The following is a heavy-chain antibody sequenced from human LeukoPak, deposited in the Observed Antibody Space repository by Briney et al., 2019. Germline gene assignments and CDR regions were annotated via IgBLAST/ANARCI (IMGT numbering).Heavy chain of an antibody. Sequence: GGSLRLSCAASGFCFSDYYMSWIRQAPGKGLEWVSFISGSGSTTYADSVKGRFTISRDNAKNSLYLEMNSLRIEDTAVYYCAFPVREPDYWGQGALVTVSS. D-gene: IGHD3-10*01. CDR3: AFPVREPDY. CDR2: ISGSGSTT. J-gene: IGHJ4*02. V-gene: IGHV3-11*04. CDR1: GFCFSDYY.